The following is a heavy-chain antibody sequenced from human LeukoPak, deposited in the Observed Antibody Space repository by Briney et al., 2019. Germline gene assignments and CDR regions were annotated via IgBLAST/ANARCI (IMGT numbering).Heavy chain of an antibody. CDR2: ISAYNGNT. D-gene: IGHD3-16*01. CDR1: GYTFTSYG. V-gene: IGHV1-18*01. J-gene: IGHJ4*02. CDR3: ARLNDYDYVRVLDY. Sequence: ASVKVSCKASGYTFTSYGISWVRQAPGQGLEWMGWISAYNGNTNYAQKLQGRVTMTRDTSTSTVYMELSSLRSDDTAVYYCARLNDYDYVRVLDYWGQGTLVTVSS.